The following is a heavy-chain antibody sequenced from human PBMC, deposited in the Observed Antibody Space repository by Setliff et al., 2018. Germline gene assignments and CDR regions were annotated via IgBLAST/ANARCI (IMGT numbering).Heavy chain of an antibody. V-gene: IGHV4-39*01. CDR3: AREGRWDYNYPIY. CDR1: DDSFYSDYYF. CDR2: ISSSGAT. Sequence: PSETLSLTCSVSDDSFYSDYYFWGWIRQPPGKGLEWIATISSSGATNYNSSLKSRVTLSRDVAKRQLALNLRSVTAVDTAVYYCAREGRWDYNYPIYWGQGILVTVSS. D-gene: IGHD5-12*01. J-gene: IGHJ4*02.